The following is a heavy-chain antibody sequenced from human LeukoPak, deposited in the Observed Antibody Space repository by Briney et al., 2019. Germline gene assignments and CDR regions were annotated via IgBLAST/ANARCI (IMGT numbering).Heavy chain of an antibody. CDR1: GGSISSYY. Sequence: SETLSLTCTVSGGSISSYYWSWIRQPAGKGLEWIGRIYTSGSTNYNPSLKSRVTMSVDTSKNQFSLKLSSVTAADTAVYYCARDSPLRGGRSPFDYWGQGTLVTVSS. CDR2: IYTSGST. D-gene: IGHD3-10*01. CDR3: ARDSPLRGGRSPFDY. J-gene: IGHJ4*02. V-gene: IGHV4-4*07.